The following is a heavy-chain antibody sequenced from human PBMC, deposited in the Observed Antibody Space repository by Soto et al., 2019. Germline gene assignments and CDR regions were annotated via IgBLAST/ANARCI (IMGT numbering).Heavy chain of an antibody. J-gene: IGHJ4*02. V-gene: IGHV3-7*03. CDR3: TRLTEAVTTFVY. D-gene: IGHD1-1*01. Sequence: VGSLRLSCEASGFALSPYWMSWFRQAPVNGLEWVASINQYGSVKHYVDSVRGRFTISRDNAKNSLFLQMNSLSAEDTAVYYCTRLTEAVTTFVYWGQGTPVTVSS. CDR1: GFALSPYW. CDR2: INQYGSVK.